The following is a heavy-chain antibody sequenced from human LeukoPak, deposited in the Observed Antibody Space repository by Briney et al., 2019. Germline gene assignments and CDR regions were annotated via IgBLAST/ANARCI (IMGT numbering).Heavy chain of an antibody. CDR2: INHSGST. J-gene: IGHJ5*02. Sequence: KPSETLSLTCAVYGGSFSGYYWSWIRQPPGKGLEWIGEINHSGSTNYNPSLKSRVTISVDTSKNQFSLKLSSVTAADTAVYYCARLPARLRYCSGGSCHAGWFDPWGQGTLVTVSS. V-gene: IGHV4-34*01. CDR3: ARLPARLRYCSGGSCHAGWFDP. CDR1: GGSFSGYY. D-gene: IGHD2-15*01.